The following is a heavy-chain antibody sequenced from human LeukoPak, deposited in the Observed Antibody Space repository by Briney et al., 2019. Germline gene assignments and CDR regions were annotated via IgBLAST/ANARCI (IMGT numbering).Heavy chain of an antibody. CDR2: ISAYNGNT. V-gene: IGHV1-18*01. CDR3: ARARTTGTTAHNWFDP. Sequence: ASVKVSCKASGYTFTSYGISWVRQAPGQGLEWMGWISAYNGNTNYAQKLQGRVTMTTDTSTSTAYMELSSLRSEDTAVYYCARARTTGTTAHNWFDPWGQGTLVTVSS. CDR1: GYTFTSYG. D-gene: IGHD1-1*01. J-gene: IGHJ5*02.